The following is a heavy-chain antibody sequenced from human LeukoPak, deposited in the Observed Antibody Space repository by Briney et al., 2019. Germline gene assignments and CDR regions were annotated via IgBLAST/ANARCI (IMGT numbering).Heavy chain of an antibody. V-gene: IGHV3-11*01. CDR1: GFSFNDYY. CDR2: INIGGTST. Sequence: GALRLSCAASGFSFNDYYMSWIRQAPGKGLEWLSYINIGGTSTHYADSVKGRFTISRNNAKKSLYLEMNNLRAEDTAVYYCATDGAGFDTWGQGLLVTVSA. CDR3: ATDGAGFDT. J-gene: IGHJ5*02.